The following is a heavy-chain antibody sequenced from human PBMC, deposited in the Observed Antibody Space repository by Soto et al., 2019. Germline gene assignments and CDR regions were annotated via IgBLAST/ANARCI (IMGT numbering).Heavy chain of an antibody. CDR3: ARLISSGH. CDR2: MFADGRT. D-gene: IGHD3-10*01. J-gene: IGHJ4*02. CDR1: GLTVSTEY. V-gene: IGHV3-66*01. Sequence: EVLLVESGGDLVQPGGSLRLSCAASGLTVSTEYRTWLMAWIRQAPGRGLEWVSMMFADGRTFYADAGKGRFTISSDNSTSTLYLQTTSLRAEDTAVYHCARLISSGHWGQGAVVTVSS.